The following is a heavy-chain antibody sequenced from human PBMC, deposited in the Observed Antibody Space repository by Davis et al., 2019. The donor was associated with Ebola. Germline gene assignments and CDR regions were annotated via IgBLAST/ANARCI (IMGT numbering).Heavy chain of an antibody. CDR1: GFTFNSHG. Sequence: GESLKISCAASGFTFNSHGMHWVRQAPGKGLEWVAFIRSEATSQDYGKSVQGRFFISRDDSKNTLYLQMNSLRAEDTAVYYCAREGTQIDTVTLIYYYYYGMDVWGQGTTVTVSS. D-gene: IGHD4-17*01. CDR2: IRSEATSQ. V-gene: IGHV3-30*02. J-gene: IGHJ6*02. CDR3: AREGTQIDTVTLIYYYYYGMDV.